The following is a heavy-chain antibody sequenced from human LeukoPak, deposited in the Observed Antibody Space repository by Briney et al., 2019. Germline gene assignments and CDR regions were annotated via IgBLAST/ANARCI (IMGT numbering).Heavy chain of an antibody. J-gene: IGHJ4*02. CDR2: IYYSGST. V-gene: IGHV4-59*01. Sequence: SENLSLTCTVSGGSISSYYWSWIRQPPGKGLEWIGYIYYSGSTNYNPSLKSRVTISVDTSKNQFSLKLSSVTAADTAVYYCARVDGGSYQDFDYWGQGTLVTVSS. CDR3: ARVDGGSYQDFDY. D-gene: IGHD1-26*01. CDR1: GGSISSYY.